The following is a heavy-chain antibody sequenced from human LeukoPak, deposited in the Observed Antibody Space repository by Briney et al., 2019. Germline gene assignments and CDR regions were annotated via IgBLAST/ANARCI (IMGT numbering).Heavy chain of an antibody. Sequence: SETLSLTCTVSGGSISSYYWSWIRQPPGKGLEWIGYIYYSGSTNYNPSLESRVTISVDTSKNQFSLKLSSVTAADTAVYYCARHCSGGSCPLGAFDYWGQGTLVTVSS. J-gene: IGHJ4*02. CDR2: IYYSGST. V-gene: IGHV4-59*01. D-gene: IGHD2-15*01. CDR1: GGSISSYY. CDR3: ARHCSGGSCPLGAFDY.